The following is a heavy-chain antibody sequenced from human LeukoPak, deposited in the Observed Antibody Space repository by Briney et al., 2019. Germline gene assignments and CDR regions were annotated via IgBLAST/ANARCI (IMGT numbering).Heavy chain of an antibody. D-gene: IGHD2-2*01. CDR1: GFTFDDYA. CDR3: ARVGLGYCSSSRCLTSRDAFDI. Sequence: GGSLKLSCTTSGFTFDDYAMSWVRQAPGKGLEWVSGINWNGGVTAYGDSVKGRFTISRDNAKNSLYLHMNSLRAEDTALYYCARVGLGYCSSSRCLTSRDAFDIWGQGTVVSVSS. V-gene: IGHV3-20*04. J-gene: IGHJ3*02. CDR2: INWNGGVT.